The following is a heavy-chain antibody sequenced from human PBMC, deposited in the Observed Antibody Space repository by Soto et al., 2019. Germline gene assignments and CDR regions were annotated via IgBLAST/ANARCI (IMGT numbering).Heavy chain of an antibody. CDR2: ISAAGDP. Sequence: PGGSLRLSCAASGFTFSDHYMHWVRQGTGKGLEWVSGISAAGDPDYADSVEGRFTISRENAQNSFFLQMNSLRVGDTAVYYCARTARHFYGLDVWGQGTPVTVSS. CDR1: GFTFSDHY. D-gene: IGHD2-21*02. V-gene: IGHV3-13*05. J-gene: IGHJ6*02. CDR3: ARTARHFYGLDV.